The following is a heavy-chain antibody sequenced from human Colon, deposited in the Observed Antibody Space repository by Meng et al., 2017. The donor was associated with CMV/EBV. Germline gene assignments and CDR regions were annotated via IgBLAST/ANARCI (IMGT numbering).Heavy chain of an antibody. J-gene: IGHJ1*01. Sequence: WVRQAPGQGLEWLGRTYYRSKWYNDYAVSVKSRITINPDTSKNQFSLHLNSVTPEDTAVYYCARDLSGTYFHWGQGTLVTVSS. CDR3: ARDLSGTYFH. V-gene: IGHV6-1*01. D-gene: IGHD1-26*01. CDR2: TYYRSKWYN.